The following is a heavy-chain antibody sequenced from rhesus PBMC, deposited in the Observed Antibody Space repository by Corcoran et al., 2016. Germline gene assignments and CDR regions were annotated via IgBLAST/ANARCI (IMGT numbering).Heavy chain of an antibody. CDR3: TRVKLSATDY. CDR1: GFTFSSYG. Sequence: EVQLVESGGGLVQPGGSRRLSCAASGFTFSSYGMSWVRKVPGKGVEWVTSMSRVSNYIYDADSVKGRFTVSRDNAKNSLSLQMNSLRAEDTAVYYCTRVKLSATDYWGQGVLVTVSS. CDR2: MSRVSNYI. V-gene: IGHV3S16*01. D-gene: IGHD2-39*01. J-gene: IGHJ4*01.